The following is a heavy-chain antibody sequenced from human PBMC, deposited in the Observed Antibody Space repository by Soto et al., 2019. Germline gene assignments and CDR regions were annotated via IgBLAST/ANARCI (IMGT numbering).Heavy chain of an antibody. CDR1: GYTFTSYD. V-gene: IGHV1-8*01. CDR3: ARERSAAGTGWFDP. D-gene: IGHD6-13*01. Sequence: QVQLLQSGAEVKTPGASVKVSCKASGYTFTSYDINWVRQATGQGLEWMGWMNPNSGNTGYAQKCQGRVTMTRNTSIRTAHMELGSLRSEDTAVYYCARERSAAGTGWFDPWGQGTLVTVSS. J-gene: IGHJ5*02. CDR2: MNPNSGNT.